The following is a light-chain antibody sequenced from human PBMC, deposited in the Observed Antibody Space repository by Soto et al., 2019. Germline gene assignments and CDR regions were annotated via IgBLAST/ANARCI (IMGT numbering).Light chain of an antibody. CDR2: GNS. Sequence: QSVLTQPPSVSGAPGQRVTISCTGSSSNIGAGYDVHWYQQLPGTAPKLLIYGNSNRPSGVPDRFAGSKSVTSASLAITGLQAEDWADYYCQSYDSSLSGWVFGGGTKLTAL. J-gene: IGLJ3*02. V-gene: IGLV1-40*01. CDR3: QSYDSSLSGWV. CDR1: SSNIGAGYD.